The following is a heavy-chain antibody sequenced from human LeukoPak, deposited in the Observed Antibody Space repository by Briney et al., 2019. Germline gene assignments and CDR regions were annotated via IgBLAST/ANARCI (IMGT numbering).Heavy chain of an antibody. CDR2: IYTAGTR. D-gene: IGHD3-16*02. V-gene: IGHV3-66*02. Sequence: GGSLGLSCTASGFSVSDNYMTWVRQAPGKGLEWVSVIYTAGTRYYADSVRGRFTISRDSSKNTLYPQMNDLRVEDTAAYYCARVYDYVWGSYRDPYFDYWGQGTLVTVSS. CDR1: GFSVSDNY. J-gene: IGHJ4*02. CDR3: ARVYDYVWGSYRDPYFDY.